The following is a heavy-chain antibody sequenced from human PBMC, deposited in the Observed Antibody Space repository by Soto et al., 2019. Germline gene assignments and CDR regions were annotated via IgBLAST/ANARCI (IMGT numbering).Heavy chain of an antibody. D-gene: IGHD3-9*01. CDR2: LYYSGNT. V-gene: IGHV4-59*01. CDR1: GGSISPFY. CDR3: ATASLYFPGHQGSFDT. J-gene: IGHJ4*02. Sequence: PSETLSLTCTVSGGSISPFYWSWVRQPPGKGLEWIGYLYYSGNTNYNPSLKSRVTISVDASKNQVSLRLTSVTAADTAVYYCATASLYFPGHQGSFDTWGQGTLVTVSS.